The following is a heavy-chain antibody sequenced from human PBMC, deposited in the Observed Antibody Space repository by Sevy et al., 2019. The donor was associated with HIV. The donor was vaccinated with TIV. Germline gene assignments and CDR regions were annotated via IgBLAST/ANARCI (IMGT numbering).Heavy chain of an antibody. CDR1: VVTFNNYA. V-gene: IGHV3-23*01. Sequence: GGSLRLSCAASVVTFNNYAMSWVRQAPGKGLEWVAVISGSGGSTNYADAAKGRFTISRDNSKNTLYLQMNSLRAEDTAVYYCAKRVGATGGVFDYWAREPWSPSPQ. CDR3: AKRVGATGGVFDY. J-gene: IGHJ4*02. CDR2: ISGSGGST. D-gene: IGHD1-26*01.